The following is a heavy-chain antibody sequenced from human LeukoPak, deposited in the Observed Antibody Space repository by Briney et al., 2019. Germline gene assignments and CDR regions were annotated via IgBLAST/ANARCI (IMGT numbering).Heavy chain of an antibody. CDR2: MNPNSGKL. J-gene: IGHJ4*02. V-gene: IGHV1-8*03. CDR3: AREGLDY. CDR1: GYTFSFYD. Sequence: ASVKVSCKASGYTFSFYDINWVRQATGQGLEWMGYMNPNSGKLGYAQKFQGRVTITTDSSTSTAYMELSSLRSEDTAVYYCAREGLDYWGQGTLVTVSS.